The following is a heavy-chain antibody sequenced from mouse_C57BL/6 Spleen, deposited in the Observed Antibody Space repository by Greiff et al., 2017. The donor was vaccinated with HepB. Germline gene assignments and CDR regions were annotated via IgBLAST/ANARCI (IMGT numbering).Heavy chain of an antibody. CDR1: GYAFSSSW. CDR3: EREGDYYGSIFAY. CDR2: IYPGDGDT. Sequence: QVQLQQSGPELVKPGASVKISCKASGYAFSSSWMNWVKQRPAKGLEWIGRIYPGDGDTNYNGKFKGKATLTADKSSSTAYMQLSSLTSEDSAVYFCEREGDYYGSIFAYWGQGTLVTVSA. V-gene: IGHV1-82*01. J-gene: IGHJ3*01. D-gene: IGHD1-1*01.